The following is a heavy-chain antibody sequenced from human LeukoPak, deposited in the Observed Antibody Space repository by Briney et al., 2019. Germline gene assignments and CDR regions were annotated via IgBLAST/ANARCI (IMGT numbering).Heavy chain of an antibody. V-gene: IGHV4-39*01. D-gene: IGHD6-13*01. CDR2: IYYSGST. J-gene: IGHJ2*01. Sequence: PSETLSLTCTVSGGSISCSSYYWGWIRQPPGKGLEWIGSIYYSGSTYYNPSLKSRVTISVDTSKNQFSLKLSSVTAADTAVYYCARLNIAAAGSYWYFDLWGRGTLVTVSS. CDR3: ARLNIAAAGSYWYFDL. CDR1: GGSISCSSYY.